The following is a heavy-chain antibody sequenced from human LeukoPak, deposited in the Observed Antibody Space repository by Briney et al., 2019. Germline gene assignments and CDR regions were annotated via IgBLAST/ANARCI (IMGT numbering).Heavy chain of an antibody. J-gene: IGHJ4*02. CDR3: ARANFLYCSSTTCLFDY. CDR1: GYTFTNYY. Sequence: ASVTVSCKASGYTFTNYYMHWVRQAPGQGFEWMGWINPNDGDTNYAQKFQGRVTMTRDTSISTAHMEVSRLRSDDTAVYYCARANFLYCSSTTCLFDYWGQGTLVTVSS. D-gene: IGHD2-2*01. V-gene: IGHV1-2*02. CDR2: INPNDGDT.